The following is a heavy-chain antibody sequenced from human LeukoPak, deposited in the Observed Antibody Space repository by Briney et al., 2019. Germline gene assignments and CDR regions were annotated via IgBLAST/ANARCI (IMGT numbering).Heavy chain of an antibody. D-gene: IGHD6-13*01. V-gene: IGHV1-8*01. CDR2: MNTNSGNT. CDR3: ARGVAAAGDY. CDR1: GYTFTSYD. J-gene: IGHJ4*02. Sequence: ASVRVSCKASGYTFTSYDINWVRQAPGQGLEWVGWMNTNSGNTGYAQKFQGRVTITRNTSISTAYMELSSLRSEDTAVYYCARGVAAAGDYWGQGTLVTVSS.